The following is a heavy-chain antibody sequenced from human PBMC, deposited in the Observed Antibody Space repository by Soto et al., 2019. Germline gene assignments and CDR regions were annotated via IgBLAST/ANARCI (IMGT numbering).Heavy chain of an antibody. J-gene: IGHJ5*02. CDR3: AGGNSSRWYWFDP. CDR1: GGSISSTNNS. V-gene: IGHV4-31*03. CDR2: IYYNGNT. D-gene: IGHD6-13*01. Sequence: QVQLQESGPGLVKPSQTLSLTCTVSGGSISSTNNSWSWIRRHPGKGLEWIGYIYYNGNTYYNPALKSRVTISVDTSKNQFSLKLSSVTAADTAVYYCAGGNSSRWYWFDPWGQGTLVTVSS.